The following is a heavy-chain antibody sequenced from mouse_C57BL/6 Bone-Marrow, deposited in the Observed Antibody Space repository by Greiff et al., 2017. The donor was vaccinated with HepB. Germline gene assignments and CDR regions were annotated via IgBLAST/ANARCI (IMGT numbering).Heavy chain of an antibody. CDR3: ARPYYGSYYAMDY. V-gene: IGHV5-17*01. J-gene: IGHJ4*01. Sequence: EVKLMESGGGLVKPGGSLKLSCAASGFTFSDYGMHWVRQAPEKGLEWVAYISSGSSTIYYADTVKGRFTISRDNAKNTLFLQMTSLRSEDTAMYYCARPYYGSYYAMDYWGQGTSVTVSS. CDR1: GFTFSDYG. D-gene: IGHD1-1*01. CDR2: ISSGSSTI.